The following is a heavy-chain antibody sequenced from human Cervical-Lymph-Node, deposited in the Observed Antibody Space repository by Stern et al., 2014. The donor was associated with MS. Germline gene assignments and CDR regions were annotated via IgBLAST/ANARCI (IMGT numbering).Heavy chain of an antibody. D-gene: IGHD3-10*01. CDR1: GFTFSTYA. CDR2: VSYDGTQR. V-gene: IGHV3-30-3*01. J-gene: IGHJ4*02. CDR3: ARGGRGVGLEY. Sequence: MQLVESGGGVVQPGRSLSLSCVVSGFTFSTYAMHWVRQAQGKGLEWVAFVSYDGTQRNSTDSVKTRFTISRDNSKNTLYLHMNSLRDEDTAVYFCARGGRGVGLEYWGQGALVTVSS.